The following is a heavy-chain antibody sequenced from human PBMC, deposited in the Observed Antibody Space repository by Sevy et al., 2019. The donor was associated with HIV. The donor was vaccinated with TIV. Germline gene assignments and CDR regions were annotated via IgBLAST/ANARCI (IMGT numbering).Heavy chain of an antibody. V-gene: IGHV4-34*01. CDR2: INHSGST. J-gene: IGHJ4*02. CDR1: GGSFGGYY. Sequence: SETLSLTCAVYGGSFGGYYWSWIRQPPGKGLEWIGEINHSGSTNYNPSLKSRVTISVDTSKNQFSLKLSSVTAADTAVYYCARYRVARNSDYWGQGTLVTVSS. D-gene: IGHD5-12*01. CDR3: ARYRVARNSDY.